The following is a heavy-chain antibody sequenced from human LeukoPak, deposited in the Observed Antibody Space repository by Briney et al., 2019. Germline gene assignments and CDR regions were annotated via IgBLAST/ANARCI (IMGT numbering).Heavy chain of an antibody. J-gene: IGHJ4*02. CDR1: GFTFSDYA. CDR3: ARDGYNLDY. CDR2: VTADGGRT. Sequence: GGSLRLSCTASGFTFSDYAMHWVRQAPGKGLEYVAGVTADGGRTYHANSVKGRFAISRDNSKNTLYLQMNSLRAEDTAVYYCARDGYNLDYWGQGTLVTVSS. V-gene: IGHV3-64*01. D-gene: IGHD5-24*01.